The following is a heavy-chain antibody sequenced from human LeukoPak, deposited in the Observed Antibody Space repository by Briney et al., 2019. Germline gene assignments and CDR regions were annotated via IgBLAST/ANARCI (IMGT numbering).Heavy chain of an antibody. CDR1: GYTFTSYG. D-gene: IGHD4-11*01. CDR2: ISPYNGNT. CDR3: AREGTTFDY. V-gene: IGHV1-18*01. J-gene: IGHJ4*02. Sequence: ASVKVSCKASGYTFTSYGISWVRQAPGQGLEWRGWISPYNGNTNYAQKSQGRVTVTAHTSTSTAYMELRSLRSDDTAIYYCAREGTTFDYWGQGTLVTVSS.